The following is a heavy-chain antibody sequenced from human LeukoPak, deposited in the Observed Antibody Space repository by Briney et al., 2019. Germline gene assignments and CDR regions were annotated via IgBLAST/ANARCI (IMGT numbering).Heavy chain of an antibody. CDR3: ARALRSYYYYYMDV. CDR1: GGSFSGYY. J-gene: IGHJ6*03. Sequence: SETLSLTCAVYGGSFSGYYWSWIRQPPGKGLEWIGEINHSGSTNYNPSLKSRVTISVDTSKNQSSLKLSSVTAADTAVYYCARALRSYYYYYMDVWGKGTTVTVSS. V-gene: IGHV4-34*01. D-gene: IGHD3-16*01. CDR2: INHSGST.